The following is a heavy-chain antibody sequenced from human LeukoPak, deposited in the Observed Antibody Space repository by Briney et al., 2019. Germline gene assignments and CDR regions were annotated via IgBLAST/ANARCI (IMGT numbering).Heavy chain of an antibody. CDR1: GYSISSGYY. V-gene: IGHV4-38-2*02. CDR3: ARVRIDYYDSIFDY. Sequence: SETLSLTCTVSGYSISSGYYWGWIRQPPGKGLEWIGSIYHSGSTYYNPSLKSRVTISVDASKNQFSLKLSSVTAADTAVYYCARVRIDYYDSIFDYWGQGTLVTVSS. D-gene: IGHD3-22*01. CDR2: IYHSGST. J-gene: IGHJ4*02.